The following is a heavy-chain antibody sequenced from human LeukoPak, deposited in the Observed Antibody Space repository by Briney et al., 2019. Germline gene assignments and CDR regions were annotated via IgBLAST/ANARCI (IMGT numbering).Heavy chain of an antibody. D-gene: IGHD5-18*01. CDR2: ISGSGGST. V-gene: IGHV3-23*01. J-gene: IGHJ4*02. Sequence: HPGGSLRLSCAVSGFTFSSYAMSWVRQAPGKGLERVSVISGSGGSTYYADSVKGRFTISRDNSKNTLYLQMNSLRAEDTAVYYCARGKIRYSYGRFDYWGQGILVTVSS. CDR1: GFTFSSYA. CDR3: ARGKIRYSYGRFDY.